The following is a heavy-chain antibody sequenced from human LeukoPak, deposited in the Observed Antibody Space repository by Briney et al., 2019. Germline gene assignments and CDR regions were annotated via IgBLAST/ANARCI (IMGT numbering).Heavy chain of an antibody. D-gene: IGHD3-9*01. Sequence: GASVKVSCKASGYTFTSYAMNWVRQAPGQGLEWMGWINTNTGNPTYAQGFTGRFVFSLDTSVSTAYLQISSLKAEDTAVYYCARALVHYDILTGYYDSNWFDPWGQGTLVTVSS. J-gene: IGHJ5*02. CDR3: ARALVHYDILTGYYDSNWFDP. CDR1: GYTFTSYA. CDR2: INTNTGNP. V-gene: IGHV7-4-1*02.